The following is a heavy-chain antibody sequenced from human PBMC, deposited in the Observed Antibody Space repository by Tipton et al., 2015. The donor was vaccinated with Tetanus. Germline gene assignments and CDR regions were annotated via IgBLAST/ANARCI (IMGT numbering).Heavy chain of an antibody. CDR2: ISGSGGST. Sequence: AASGFTFSSYAMSWVRQAPGKGLEWISAISGSGGSTYYADSGKGRFTISRDNSKNTLYLQMNSLRAEDTAVYYCAKRGDSSGYYYYYYGMDVWGQGTTVTVSS. CDR1: GFTFSSYA. CDR3: AKRGDSSGYYYYYYGMDV. V-gene: IGHV3-23*01. D-gene: IGHD3-22*01. J-gene: IGHJ6*02.